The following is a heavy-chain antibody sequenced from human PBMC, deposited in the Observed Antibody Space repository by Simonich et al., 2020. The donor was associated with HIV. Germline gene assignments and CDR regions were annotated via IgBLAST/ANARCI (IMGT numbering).Heavy chain of an antibody. D-gene: IGHD6-13*01. Sequence: QLQLQESGPGLVKPSETLSLTCTVSGGSISSSSYYWGWIRQPPGQGLEWIGSIDYSGSTNSNPPLKSRVAVSVDTSKSQFSLKLRSVTAADTAVYYCARLTAAGGSNQLDYWGQGTLVTVSS. CDR1: GGSISSSSYY. J-gene: IGHJ4*02. CDR2: IDYSGST. CDR3: ARLTAAGGSNQLDY. V-gene: IGHV4-39*07.